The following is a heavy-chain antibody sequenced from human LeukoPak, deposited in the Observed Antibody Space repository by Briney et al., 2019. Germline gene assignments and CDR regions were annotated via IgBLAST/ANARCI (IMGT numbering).Heavy chain of an antibody. J-gene: IGHJ6*03. CDR2: IYSGGST. CDR3: AAKGYYDFWSGYFSAVGEYYYMGV. CDR1: GFTVSSNY. Sequence: GGSLRLSCAASGFTVSSNYMSWVRQAPGKGLEWVSVIYSGGSTYYADSVKGRFTISRDNSKNTLYLQMNSLRAEDTAVYYCAAKGYYDFWSGYFSAVGEYYYMGVWGKGTTVTVSS. D-gene: IGHD3-3*01. V-gene: IGHV3-53*01.